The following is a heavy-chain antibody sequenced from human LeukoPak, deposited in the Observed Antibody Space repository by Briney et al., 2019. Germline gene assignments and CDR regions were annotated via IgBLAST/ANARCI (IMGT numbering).Heavy chain of an antibody. D-gene: IGHD3-16*02. J-gene: IGHJ4*02. Sequence: GGSLRLSCAASGFTFGTYAMSWVRQAPGKGLEWVSLIIGSGNSIHYADSVKGRFTISRDNFKNTVFLQLNSLGPEDTAVYYCAKHGDNVWGSFRFGLDYWGQGTLVTVSS. CDR3: AKHGDNVWGSFRFGLDY. CDR2: IIGSGNSI. CDR1: GFTFGTYA. V-gene: IGHV3-23*01.